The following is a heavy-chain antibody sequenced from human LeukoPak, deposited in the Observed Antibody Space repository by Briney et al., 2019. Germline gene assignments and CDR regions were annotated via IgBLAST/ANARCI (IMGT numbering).Heavy chain of an antibody. CDR1: GFIVSGKY. J-gene: IGHJ5*02. V-gene: IGHV3-53*01. D-gene: IGHD5-18*01. CDR3: AKDFRYNYGS. CDR2: IRSGGST. Sequence: GGSLRLSCAASGFIVSGKYMSWVRQAPGKGLEWVSVIRSGGSTSYADSVKGRFTISRDNSKNTLYLQMNSLRAEDTAVYYCAKDFRYNYGSWGQGTLVTVSS.